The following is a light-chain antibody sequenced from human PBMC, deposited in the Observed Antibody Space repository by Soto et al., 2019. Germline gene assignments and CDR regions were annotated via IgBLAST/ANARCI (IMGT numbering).Light chain of an antibody. Sequence: EIVMTQSPATLSVSPGEGATLSCRASQSVSSNLAWYQQKPGQAPRLLIYDASNRATGIPARFSGTGSGTEFTLTISSLQSEDFALYYCQQYNNWPPITFGQGTRLEIK. V-gene: IGKV3D-15*01. J-gene: IGKJ5*01. CDR3: QQYNNWPPIT. CDR2: DAS. CDR1: QSVSSN.